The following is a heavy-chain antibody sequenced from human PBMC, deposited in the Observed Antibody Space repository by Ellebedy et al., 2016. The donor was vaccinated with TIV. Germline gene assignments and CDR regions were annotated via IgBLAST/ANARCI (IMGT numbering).Heavy chain of an antibody. V-gene: IGHV3-30*07. CDR3: AKAAYGSGSYYSY. CDR1: GFTFSSYA. J-gene: IGHJ4*02. Sequence: GESLKISCAASGFTFSSYAMHWVRQAPGKGLEWVAVISYDGSNKYYADSVKGRLTISRDNSKNTLYLQMNSLRAEDTAVYYCAKAAYGSGSYYSYWGQGTLVTVSS. D-gene: IGHD3-10*01. CDR2: ISYDGSNK.